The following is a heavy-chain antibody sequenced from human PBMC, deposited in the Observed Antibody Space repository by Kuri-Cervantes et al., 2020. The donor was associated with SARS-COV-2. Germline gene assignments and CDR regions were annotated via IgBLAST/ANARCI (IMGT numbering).Heavy chain of an antibody. CDR2: ISYDGSNK. V-gene: IGHV3-30-3*01. CDR1: GFTFSSYA. Sequence: GESLKISCAASGFTFSSYAVHWVRQAPGKGLEWVAVISYDGSNKYYADSVKGRFTISRDNSKNTLYLQMNSLRAGDTAVYYCARSIVVVPAPFDYWGQGTLVTVSS. D-gene: IGHD2-2*01. CDR3: ARSIVVVPAPFDY. J-gene: IGHJ4*02.